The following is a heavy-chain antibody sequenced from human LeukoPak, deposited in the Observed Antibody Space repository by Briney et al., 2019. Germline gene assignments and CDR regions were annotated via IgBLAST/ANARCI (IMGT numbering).Heavy chain of an antibody. CDR3: ARDYPDGGGGRYFDWLPVF. V-gene: IGHV3-30-3*01. D-gene: IGHD3-9*01. J-gene: IGHJ4*02. CDR2: ISYDGSNK. Sequence: GRSLRLSCAASGFTFSSYAMHWVRQAPGKGLEWVAVISYDGSNKYYADSMKGRFTISRDNAKNSLYLQMNSLRVEDTAVYYCARDYPDGGGGRYFDWLPVFWGQGTLVTVSS. CDR1: GFTFSSYA.